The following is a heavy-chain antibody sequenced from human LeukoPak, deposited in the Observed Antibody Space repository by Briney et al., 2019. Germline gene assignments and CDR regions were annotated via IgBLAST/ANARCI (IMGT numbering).Heavy chain of an antibody. V-gene: IGHV4-34*01. CDR3: ARFTDILTGYSVDY. D-gene: IGHD3-9*01. J-gene: IGHJ4*02. CDR1: GGSFSGYY. CDR2: INHSGST. Sequence: SETLSLTCAVYGGSFSGYYWSWIRQPPGKGLEWIGEINHSGSTNYNPSLESRVTISVDTSKNQFSLKLSSVTAADTAVYYCARFTDILTGYSVDYWGQGTLVTVSS.